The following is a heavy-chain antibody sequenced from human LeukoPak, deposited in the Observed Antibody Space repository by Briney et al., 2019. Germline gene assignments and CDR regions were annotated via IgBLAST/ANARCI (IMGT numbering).Heavy chain of an antibody. CDR2: IIPIFGTA. D-gene: IGHD2-21*02. V-gene: IGHV1-69*05. CDR1: GGTFSSYA. CDR3: ARDPCGGDCYEDAFDI. Sequence: SVKVSCKASGGTFSSYAISWVRQAPGQGLEWMGGIIPIFGTANYAQKFQGRVTMTTDTSTSTAYMELRSLRSDDTAVYYCARDPCGGDCYEDAFDIWGQGTMVTVSS. J-gene: IGHJ3*02.